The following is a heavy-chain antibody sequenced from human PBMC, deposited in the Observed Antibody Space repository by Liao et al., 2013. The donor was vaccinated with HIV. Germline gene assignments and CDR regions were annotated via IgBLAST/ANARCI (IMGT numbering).Heavy chain of an antibody. CDR3: ARGASFFDF. CDR2: VSSSGGS. Sequence: QVQLQESGPRLVRPSETLSLTCSVSYGSISSYYWNWIRQSAGKGLEWIGRVSSSGGSSYSPSLQRRVTMSLDTSRNQLSLLLSSVAAADTARYYCARGASFFDFWGQGTLVSVSS. V-gene: IGHV4-4*07. CDR1: YGSISSYY. J-gene: IGHJ4*02.